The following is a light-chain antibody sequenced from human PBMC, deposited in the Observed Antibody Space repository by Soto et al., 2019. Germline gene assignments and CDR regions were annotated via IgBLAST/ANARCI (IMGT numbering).Light chain of an antibody. CDR3: PQYSSSPLT. CDR1: QSVSLTP. J-gene: IGKJ4*01. Sequence: ELVLTQFPGTLSLSPAERATLSCSASQSVSLTPLAWYQHKPGQAPRLLIYGAFYTANGMPPRIGGSGAGTDFAVTISSLESEGVAVYYCPQYSSSPLTCGGGTKVDSK. CDR2: GAF. V-gene: IGKV3-20*01.